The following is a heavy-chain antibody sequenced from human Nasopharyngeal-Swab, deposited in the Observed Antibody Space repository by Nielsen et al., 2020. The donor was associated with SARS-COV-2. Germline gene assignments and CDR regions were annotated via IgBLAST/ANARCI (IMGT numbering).Heavy chain of an antibody. Sequence: WIRQPPGKGLEWVAVISYDGSNKYYADSVKGRFTISRDNSKNTLYLQMNSLRAGDTAVYYCAKDGSSTSSGIKIDYWGQGTLVTVSS. CDR3: AKDGSSTSSGIKIDY. J-gene: IGHJ4*02. CDR2: ISYDGSNK. D-gene: IGHD2-2*01. V-gene: IGHV3-30*18.